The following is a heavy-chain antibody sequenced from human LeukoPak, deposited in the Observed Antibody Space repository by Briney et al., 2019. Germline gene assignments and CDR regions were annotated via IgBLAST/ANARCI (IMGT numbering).Heavy chain of an antibody. J-gene: IGHJ4*02. Sequence: QPGGSLRLSCAASGFTFSSYGMHWVRQAPGKGLEWVAVISYDGSNKYYADSVKGRFTISRDNSKNTLYLQMNSPRAEDTAVYYCAKDRDIVVVPAASFFDYWGQGTLVTVSS. CDR1: GFTFSSYG. CDR2: ISYDGSNK. CDR3: AKDRDIVVVPAASFFDY. D-gene: IGHD2-2*01. V-gene: IGHV3-30*18.